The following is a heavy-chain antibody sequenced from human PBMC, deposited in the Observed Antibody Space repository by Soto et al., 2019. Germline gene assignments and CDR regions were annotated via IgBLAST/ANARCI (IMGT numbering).Heavy chain of an antibody. Sequence: SVKVSCKASGFSFTSSAMQWVRQARGQRLEWIGWIVVGSGNTNYAQKFQERVTITRDMSTSTAYMELSSLRSEDTAVYYCAAERRTAMADYYHYMDVWGKGTTVTVSS. CDR2: IVVGSGNT. D-gene: IGHD5-18*01. CDR3: AAERRTAMADYYHYMDV. J-gene: IGHJ6*03. V-gene: IGHV1-58*02. CDR1: GFSFTSSA.